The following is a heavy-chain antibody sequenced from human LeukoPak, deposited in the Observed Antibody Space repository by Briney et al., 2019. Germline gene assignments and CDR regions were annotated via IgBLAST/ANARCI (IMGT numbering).Heavy chain of an antibody. V-gene: IGHV3-9*01. J-gene: IGHJ3*02. CDR3: AKDIDTAMVSDAFDI. CDR2: ISWNSGSI. CDR1: GFTFDDYA. D-gene: IGHD5-18*01. Sequence: GRSLRLSCAASGFTFDDYAMHWVRQAPGKGLEWVSGISWNSGSIGYADSVKGRFTISRDNAKNSLYLQMNSLRAEDTALYYCAKDIDTAMVSDAFDIWGQGTMVTVSS.